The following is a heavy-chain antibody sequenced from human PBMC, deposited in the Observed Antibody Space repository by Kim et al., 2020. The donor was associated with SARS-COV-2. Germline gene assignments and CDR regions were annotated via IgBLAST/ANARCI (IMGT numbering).Heavy chain of an antibody. Sequence: ASVKVSCKASGYTFTSYGISWVRQAPGQGLEWMGWISAYNGNTNYAQKLQGRVTMTTDTSTSTAYMELRSLRSDDTAVYYCARDHYDILTGYSSYWYFDLWGRGTLVTASS. CDR3: ARDHYDILTGYSSYWYFDL. D-gene: IGHD3-9*01. CDR1: GYTFTSYG. CDR2: ISAYNGNT. V-gene: IGHV1-18*04. J-gene: IGHJ2*01.